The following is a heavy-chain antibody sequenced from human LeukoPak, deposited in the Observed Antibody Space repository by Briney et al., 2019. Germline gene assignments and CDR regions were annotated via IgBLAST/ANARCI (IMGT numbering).Heavy chain of an antibody. V-gene: IGHV1-46*01. CDR1: GYTFTSYY. CDR3: ARKGYGDYGYFQH. J-gene: IGHJ1*01. Sequence: ASVKVSCKASGYTFTSYYMHWVRQAPGQGLEWMGIINPSSGSTSYAQKFQGRVTMTRDTSTSTVYMELSSLRSEDTAVYYCARKGYGDYGYFQHWGQGTLVTVSS. D-gene: IGHD4-17*01. CDR2: INPSSGST.